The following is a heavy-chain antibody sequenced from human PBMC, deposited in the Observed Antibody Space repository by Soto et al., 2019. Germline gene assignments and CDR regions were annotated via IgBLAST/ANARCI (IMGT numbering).Heavy chain of an antibody. CDR2: IYWDDDK. J-gene: IGHJ5*02. Sequence: QITLKESGPPLVKPTQTLTLTCTFSGFSLTTSGVGVGWIRQPPGKALEWLALIYWDDDKRYSPSQKSRLTITKDTSTTPLVLTMTNMDPAHTATYFCAHRTTTVTWWFAPWAQGTLVTVSS. V-gene: IGHV2-5*02. D-gene: IGHD4-17*01. CDR3: AHRTTTVTWWFAP. CDR1: GFSLTTSGVG.